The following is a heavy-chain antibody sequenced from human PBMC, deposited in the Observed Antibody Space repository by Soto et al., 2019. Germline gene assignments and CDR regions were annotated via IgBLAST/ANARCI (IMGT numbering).Heavy chain of an antibody. CDR1: GGSISSSNW. J-gene: IGHJ4*02. CDR2: FHHTGST. V-gene: IGHV4-4*02. CDR3: ASRGGLAYFDY. Sequence: QVQLQESGPGLVKPLGTLSLTCGVSGGSISSSNWWSWVRQPPGKGLEWIGEFHHTGSTNYNPSLKSRVTISLDKSKNQFSLKLTSVTAADTAVYYWASRGGLAYFDYWGQGTLVTVAS. D-gene: IGHD3-3*01.